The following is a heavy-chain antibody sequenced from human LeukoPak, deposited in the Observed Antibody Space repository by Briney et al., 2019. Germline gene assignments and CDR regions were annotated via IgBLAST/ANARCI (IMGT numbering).Heavy chain of an antibody. J-gene: IGHJ2*01. CDR2: INPSGGST. V-gene: IGHV1-46*01. Sequence: ASVKVSCKASGYTFTSYYMHWVRQAPGQGLEWMGIINPSGGSTSYAQKFQGRVTMTRDTSTSTVYMELSSLRAEDTALYYCAKDIAVAGMTFWYFDLWGRGTLVTVSS. CDR1: GYTFTSYY. CDR3: AKDIAVAGMTFWYFDL. D-gene: IGHD6-19*01.